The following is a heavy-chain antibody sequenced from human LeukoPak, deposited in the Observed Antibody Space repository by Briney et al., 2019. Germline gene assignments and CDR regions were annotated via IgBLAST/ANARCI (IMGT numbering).Heavy chain of an antibody. Sequence: PSETLSLTCTVSGGSISSHYWSWLRQPPGKGLEWIGYIYYSGSTNYNPSLKSRVTISVDTSKNQFSLKLSSVTAADTAVYYCARNRVDTWAFDIWGQGTMVTVSS. J-gene: IGHJ3*02. CDR3: ARNRVDTWAFDI. CDR2: IYYSGST. D-gene: IGHD1-14*01. CDR1: GGSISSHY. V-gene: IGHV4-59*11.